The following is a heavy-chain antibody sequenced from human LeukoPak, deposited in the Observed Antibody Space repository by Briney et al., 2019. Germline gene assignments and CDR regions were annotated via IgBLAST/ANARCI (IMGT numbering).Heavy chain of an antibody. CDR3: ARGGPSFGSKYNWFDP. V-gene: IGHV1-2*06. CDR2: INPNSGGT. D-gene: IGHD3-10*01. J-gene: IGHJ5*02. CDR1: GGTFSSYA. Sequence: ASVKVSCTASGGTFSSYAISWVRQAPGQGLEWMGRINPNSGGTNYAQKFQGRVTMTRDTSISTAYMELSRLRSDDTAAYYCARGGPSFGSKYNWFDPWGQGTLVTVSS.